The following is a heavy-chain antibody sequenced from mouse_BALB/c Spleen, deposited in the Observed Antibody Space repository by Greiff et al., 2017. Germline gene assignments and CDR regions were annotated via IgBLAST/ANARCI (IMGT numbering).Heavy chain of an antibody. V-gene: IGHV5-6-5*01. J-gene: IGHJ2*01. CDR3: DRGGRLRYYGYLDY. CDR1: GFTFSSYA. Sequence: EVKLVESGGGLVKPGGSLKLSCAASGFTFSSYAMSWVRQTPEKRLEWVACISSGGSTYYPDDVMGRFTICRDNARNFLYLQMSRLSSEDTAMYDYDRGGRLRYYGYLDYWGQGTTLTVSS. CDR2: ISSGGST. D-gene: IGHD1-1*01.